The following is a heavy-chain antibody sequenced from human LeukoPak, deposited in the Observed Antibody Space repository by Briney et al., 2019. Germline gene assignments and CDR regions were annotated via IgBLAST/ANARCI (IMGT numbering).Heavy chain of an antibody. Sequence: SVKVSCKASGGTFSSYTISWVRQAPGQGLEWMGRIITILGIASYAQKFQGRVTITADKSTSTAYMELSSLRSEDTAVYYCARGTIVVSDYYYMDVWGKGTTVTVSS. CDR2: IITILGIA. J-gene: IGHJ6*03. CDR1: GGTFSSYT. V-gene: IGHV1-69*02. CDR3: ARGTIVVSDYYYMDV. D-gene: IGHD2-2*01.